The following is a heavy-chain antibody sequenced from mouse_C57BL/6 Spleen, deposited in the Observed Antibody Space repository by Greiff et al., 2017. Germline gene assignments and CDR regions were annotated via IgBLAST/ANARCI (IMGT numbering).Heavy chain of an antibody. CDR1: GYTFTDHT. Sequence: VQLQQSDAELLKPGASVKISCKVSGYTFTDHTIHWMKQRPEQGLEWIGYIYPRDGSTKYNEKFKGKATLTADKSSSTAYMQLNSLTSEDSAVYFCARRLYYGSRDWYFDVWGTGTTVTVSS. J-gene: IGHJ1*03. D-gene: IGHD1-1*01. CDR2: IYPRDGST. V-gene: IGHV1-78*01. CDR3: ARRLYYGSRDWYFDV.